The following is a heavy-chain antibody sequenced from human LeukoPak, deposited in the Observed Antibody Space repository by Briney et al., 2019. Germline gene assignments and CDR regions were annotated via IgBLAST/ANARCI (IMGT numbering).Heavy chain of an antibody. CDR3: ARRLRDDSSGYYYTGGYYYYMDV. Sequence: PSETLSLTCTVSGGSISSYYWSWLRQPPGKGLEWIGYIYYSGSTNYNPSLKSRVTISVDTSKNQFSLKLSSVTAADTAVYYCARRLRDDSSGYYYTGGYYYYMDVWGKGTTVTVSS. CDR2: IYYSGST. V-gene: IGHV4-59*01. J-gene: IGHJ6*03. D-gene: IGHD3-22*01. CDR1: GGSISSYY.